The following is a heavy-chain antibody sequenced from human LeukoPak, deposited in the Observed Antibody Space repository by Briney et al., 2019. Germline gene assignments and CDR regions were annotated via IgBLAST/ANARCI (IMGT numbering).Heavy chain of an antibody. V-gene: IGHV1-69*05. D-gene: IGHD3-22*01. CDR3: ARGDLHYYDSSGYWYFDL. CDR1: GYIFTSYY. Sequence: WASVKVSCKASGYIFTSYYMHWVRQAPGQGLEWMGGIIPIFGTANYAQKFQGRVTITTDESTSTAYMELSSLRSEDTAVYYCARGDLHYYDSSGYWYFDLWGRGTLVTVSS. J-gene: IGHJ2*01. CDR2: IIPIFGTA.